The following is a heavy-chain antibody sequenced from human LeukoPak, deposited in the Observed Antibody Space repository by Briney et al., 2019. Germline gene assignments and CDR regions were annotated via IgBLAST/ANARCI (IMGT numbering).Heavy chain of an antibody. D-gene: IGHD6-13*01. Sequence: GGSLRLSCAASEFTFSSYWMSWVRQAPGKGLEWVANIKQDGSEKYYVDSVKGRFTISRDNAKNSLYLQMNSLRAEDTAVYYCVRSSSYIDYWGQGTLVTVSS. J-gene: IGHJ4*02. CDR1: EFTFSSYW. CDR3: VRSSSYIDY. CDR2: IKQDGSEK. V-gene: IGHV3-7*01.